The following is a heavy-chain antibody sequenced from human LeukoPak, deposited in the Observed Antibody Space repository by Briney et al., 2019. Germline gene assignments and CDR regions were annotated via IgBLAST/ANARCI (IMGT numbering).Heavy chain of an antibody. D-gene: IGHD3-10*01. CDR1: GFTFGDYA. CDR3: ARVTAEPNYSGSYYYYYYYYMDV. J-gene: IGHJ6*03. CDR2: INWNGGST. Sequence: PGGSLRLSCRGSGFTFGDYAMSWVRQAPGKGLEWVSGINWNGGSTGYADSVKGRFTISRDNAKNSLYLQMNSLRAEDTALYYCARVTAEPNYSGSYYYYYYYYMDVWGKGTTVTVSS. V-gene: IGHV3-20*04.